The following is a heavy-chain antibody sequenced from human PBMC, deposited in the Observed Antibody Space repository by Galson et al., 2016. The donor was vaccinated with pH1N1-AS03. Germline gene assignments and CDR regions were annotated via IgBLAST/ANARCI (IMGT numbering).Heavy chain of an antibody. CDR2: VYYRGST. J-gene: IGHJ4*02. V-gene: IGHV4-59*01. CDR1: GDSIINYY. Sequence: VTLSLTCTASGDSIINYYWSWIRQSPGKALEWIGYVYYRGSTNYNPSLKSRVTISVDTSKNQFSLNLGSVTAADTAVYYCARTVVAGWGYYFDYWGQGTLVTVSS. CDR3: ARTVVAGWGYYFDY. D-gene: IGHD6-19*01.